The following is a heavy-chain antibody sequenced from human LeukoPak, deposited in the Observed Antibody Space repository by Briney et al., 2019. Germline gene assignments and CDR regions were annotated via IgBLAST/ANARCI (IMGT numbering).Heavy chain of an antibody. V-gene: IGHV3-30*04. Sequence: GGSLRLSCAASGFTFGSYAMHWVRQAPGKGLEWVAVISYDGSNKYYADSVKGRFTISRDNSKNTLYLQMNSLRAEDTAVYYCARDFADGPLDWGQGTLVTVSS. J-gene: IGHJ4*02. CDR2: ISYDGSNK. CDR1: GFTFGSYA. CDR3: ARDFADGPLD.